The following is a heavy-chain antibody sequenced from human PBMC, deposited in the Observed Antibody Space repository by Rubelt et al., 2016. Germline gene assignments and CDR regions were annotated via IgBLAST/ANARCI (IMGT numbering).Heavy chain of an antibody. J-gene: IGHJ4*02. V-gene: IGHV1-3*01. CDR2: INAGNGNT. CDR1: GYTFTSYA. D-gene: IGHD6-19*01. Sequence: QVQLVQSGAEVKKPGASVKVSCKASGYTFTSYAMHWVRQAPGQRLEWMGWINAGNGNTKYSQKFQGRVTITRDTSAGTAYKELSSLRSEDTAVYYCARVSTLKAVAGLPDYWGQGTLVTVSS. CDR3: ARVSTLKAVAGLPDY.